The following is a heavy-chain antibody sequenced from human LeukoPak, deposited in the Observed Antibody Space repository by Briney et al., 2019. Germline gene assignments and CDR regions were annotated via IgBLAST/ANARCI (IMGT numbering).Heavy chain of an antibody. CDR3: ARETAPYDLHSGGNY. Sequence: PGGSLRLSCAASGFTFSSYGIHWVRQAPGKGLEWVAAISHDGSNKYYADSVKGRFTISRDISKNTLYLQMNSLRAEGTAVYYCARETAPYDLHSGGNYWGQGTQVTVSS. J-gene: IGHJ4*02. CDR1: GFTFSSYG. D-gene: IGHD3-16*01. CDR2: ISHDGSNK. V-gene: IGHV3-30*05.